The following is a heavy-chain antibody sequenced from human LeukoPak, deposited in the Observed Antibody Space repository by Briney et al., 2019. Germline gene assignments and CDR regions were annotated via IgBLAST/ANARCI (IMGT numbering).Heavy chain of an antibody. J-gene: IGHJ4*02. V-gene: IGHV1-2*06. CDR3: ASTQTPGYDFWSGYLDY. CDR1: GYTFTGYY. D-gene: IGHD3-3*01. Sequence: GASVKVSCKASGYTFTGYYMHWVRQAPGQGLEWMGRINPNSGGTNYAQKFQGRVTMTRDTSTSTAYMELSRLRSDDTAVYYCASTQTPGYDFWSGYLDYWGQGTLVTVSS. CDR2: INPNSGGT.